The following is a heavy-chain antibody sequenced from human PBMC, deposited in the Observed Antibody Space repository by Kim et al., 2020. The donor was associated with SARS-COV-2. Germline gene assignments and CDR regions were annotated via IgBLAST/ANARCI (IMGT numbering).Heavy chain of an antibody. CDR1: DGSFSDYF. CDR2: IHHSGNT. CDR3: ARTYYGFDY. Sequence: SETLSLTCAVYDGSFSDYFWSWIRQPPGEGLEWIAEIHHSGNTNYNPSLKSRVTISVDTSKKQISLKVFSVTAADTAVYYCARTYYGFDYWDYGTLVTGS. D-gene: IGHD3-22*01. J-gene: IGHJ4*01. V-gene: IGHV4-34*01.